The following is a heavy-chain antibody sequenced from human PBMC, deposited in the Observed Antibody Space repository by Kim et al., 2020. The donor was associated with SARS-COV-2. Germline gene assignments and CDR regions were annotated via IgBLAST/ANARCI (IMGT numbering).Heavy chain of an antibody. J-gene: IGHJ4*02. Sequence: SQKFQGRVTITMDTSASTAYMELSSLRSEDTAVYYCARDGLLWFGELFDYCGQGTLVTVSS. CDR3: ARDGLLWFGELFDY. D-gene: IGHD3-10*01. V-gene: IGHV1-3*01.